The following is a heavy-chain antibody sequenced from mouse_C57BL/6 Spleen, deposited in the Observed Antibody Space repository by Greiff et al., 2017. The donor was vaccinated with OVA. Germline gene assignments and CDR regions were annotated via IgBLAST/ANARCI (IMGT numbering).Heavy chain of an antibody. J-gene: IGHJ2*01. D-gene: IGHD1-1*01. CDR2: INPYNGGT. V-gene: IGHV1-19*01. CDR1: GYTFTDYY. Sequence: VQLQQSGPVLVKPGASVKMSCKASGYTFTDYYMNWVKQSHGKSLEWIGVINPYNGGTSYNQKFKGEATLTVDKSSSTAYMELNSLTSEDSAVYYCARTTVVAAGYFDYWGQGTTLTVSS. CDR3: ARTTVVAAGYFDY.